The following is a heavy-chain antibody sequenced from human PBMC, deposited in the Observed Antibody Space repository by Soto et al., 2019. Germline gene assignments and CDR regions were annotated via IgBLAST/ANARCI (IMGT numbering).Heavy chain of an antibody. D-gene: IGHD5-12*01. V-gene: IGHV1-2*02. CDR3: GRGAPVDRKTLGLDY. CDR2: INPNTGVT. CDR1: GYIFTDYY. Sequence: ASVKVSCKASGYIFTDYYIHWVRQAPGQGLEWMGWINPNTGVTNYAQKFQGRVTTTRDTSISTVYMEVSSLTSDDTAVYYCGRGAPVDRKTLGLDYWGQGTLVTVSS. J-gene: IGHJ4*02.